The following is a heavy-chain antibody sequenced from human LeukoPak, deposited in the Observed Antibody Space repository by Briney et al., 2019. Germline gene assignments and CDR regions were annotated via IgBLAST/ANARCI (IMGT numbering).Heavy chain of an antibody. D-gene: IGHD6-19*01. J-gene: IGHJ4*02. CDR2: ISGSGGGT. CDR1: GFTFSSYA. Sequence: GGSLRLSCAASGFTFSSYAMSWVRQAPGKGLEWVSGISGSGGGTYYVDSVKGRFTISRDNSKNTLYLQMNSLRAEDTAVYYCARDRSSGWYVFLAPDYWGQGTLVTVSS. V-gene: IGHV3-23*01. CDR3: ARDRSSGWYVFLAPDY.